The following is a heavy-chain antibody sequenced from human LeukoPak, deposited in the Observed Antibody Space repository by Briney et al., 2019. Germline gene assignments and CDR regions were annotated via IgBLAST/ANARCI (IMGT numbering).Heavy chain of an antibody. CDR2: IIGGAGGT. Sequence: GGSLRLSCAASGFTFGNYGMSWVRQAPGKGLEWVSGIIGGAGGTYYADSVKGRFTISRDNARNSLYLQMNSLRAEDTAVYYCARDRERVAAAGTLFTDWGQGILVTVSS. CDR3: ARDRERVAAAGTLFTD. CDR1: GFTFGNYG. D-gene: IGHD6-13*01. J-gene: IGHJ4*02. V-gene: IGHV3-23*01.